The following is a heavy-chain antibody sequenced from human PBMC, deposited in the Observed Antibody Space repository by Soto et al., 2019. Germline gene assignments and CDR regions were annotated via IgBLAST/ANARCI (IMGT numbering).Heavy chain of an antibody. J-gene: IGHJ4*02. D-gene: IGHD6-19*01. CDR1: GFSISNYG. V-gene: IGHV3-23*01. CDR2: ITNSGGWA. CDR3: AKDSGWLAVF. Sequence: EVQLLESGGGLGQPGGSLRLSCVASGFSISNYGMSWVRQAPGKGLEWVSGITNSGGWADYADSVKGRFTISRDNSKNTLYLQMNSLRAEDTAVYYCAKDSGWLAVFRGQGTLVTVPS.